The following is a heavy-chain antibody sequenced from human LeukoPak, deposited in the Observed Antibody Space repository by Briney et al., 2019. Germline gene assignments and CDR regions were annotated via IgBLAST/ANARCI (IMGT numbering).Heavy chain of an antibody. CDR3: AKDPGNYDGSGYYSPDY. V-gene: IGHV4-59*12. CDR2: IFYSGST. CDR1: GGSISSYY. J-gene: IGHJ4*02. Sequence: SETLSLTCTVSGGSISSYYWSWIRQPPGKGLEWIGYIFYSGSTNYNPSLKSRVTISVDTSKNQFSLKLSSVTAADTAVYYCAKDPGNYDGSGYYSPDYWGQGTLVTVSS. D-gene: IGHD3-22*01.